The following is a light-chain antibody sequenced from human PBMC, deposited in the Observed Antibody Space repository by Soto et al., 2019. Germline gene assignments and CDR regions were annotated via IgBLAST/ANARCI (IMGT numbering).Light chain of an antibody. CDR1: QSVSSTN. CDR2: GAS. Sequence: EIVVTLSPGTMSLSPCETATLSCRASQSVSSTNLAWSQQKPGQAPRLLIYGASTRATGIPARFSGSGSGTDFTLTISSLEPEDFAVYYCQQRSNWPPTFGQGTRLDIK. J-gene: IGKJ5*01. CDR3: QQRSNWPPT. V-gene: IGKV3-11*01.